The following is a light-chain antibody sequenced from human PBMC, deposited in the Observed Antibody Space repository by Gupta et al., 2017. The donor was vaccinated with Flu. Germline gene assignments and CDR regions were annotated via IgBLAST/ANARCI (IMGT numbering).Light chain of an antibody. CDR1: NSDVGKSNS. CDR3: CSYSSSSSWV. V-gene: IGLV2-14*02. CDR2: EVS. Sequence: SIPTNSTGNNSDVGKSNSVWCSTKQRETDIHRRIYEVSKRPSGVSHRFSGSKSGNTASLTISGLQAEDEADYYCCSYSSSSSWVFGGGTKLTVL. J-gene: IGLJ3*02.